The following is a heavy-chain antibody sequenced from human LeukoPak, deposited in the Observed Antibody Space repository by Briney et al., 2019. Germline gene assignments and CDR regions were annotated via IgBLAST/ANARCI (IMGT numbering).Heavy chain of an antibody. CDR3: ARGREGLTWYFDY. CDR1: GEPFASYA. D-gene: IGHD1-26*01. Sequence: GASVKVSCTASGEPFASYALTWVRQAPGQGPEWGGGIVPLFDKTTYAQKFQGRVAITTDESTSTTYMELSSLTSADTAVYYCARGREGLTWYFDYWGQGALVTVSS. J-gene: IGHJ4*02. CDR2: IVPLFDKT. V-gene: IGHV1-69*05.